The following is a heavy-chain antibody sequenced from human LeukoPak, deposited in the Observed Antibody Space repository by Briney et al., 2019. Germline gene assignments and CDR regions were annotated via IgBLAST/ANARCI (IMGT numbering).Heavy chain of an antibody. CDR2: ISGSGGST. CDR3: AKGGNYGDYFDY. D-gene: IGHD4-17*01. V-gene: IGHV3-23*01. J-gene: IGHJ4*02. Sequence: GSLRLSCAASGFTFSSYAMSWVRQAPGKGLEWVSAISGSGGSTYYADSVKGRFTISRDNSKNTLYLQMNSLRAEDTAVYYCAKGGNYGDYFDYWGQGTLVTVSS. CDR1: GFTFSSYA.